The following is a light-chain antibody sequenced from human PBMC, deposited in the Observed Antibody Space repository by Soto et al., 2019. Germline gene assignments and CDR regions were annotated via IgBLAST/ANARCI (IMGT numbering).Light chain of an antibody. J-gene: IGLJ1*01. V-gene: IGLV2-14*01. CDR3: SSYTRSSTYV. CDR1: SSEIGGYNY. CDR2: DFS. Sequence: QSSLTQPASLCGSPGQSITLSCTGTSSEIGGYNYVSWYRQHPGRAPKPMIYDFSNRPSGVSNRFSGSKSCNTASLTISGLQAEDEADYYCSSYTRSSTYVFGTGTKVTVL.